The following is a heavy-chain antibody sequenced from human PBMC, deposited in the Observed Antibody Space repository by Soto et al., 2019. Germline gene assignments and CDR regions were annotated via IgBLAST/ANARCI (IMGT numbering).Heavy chain of an antibody. CDR2: ISGSGGST. D-gene: IGHD6-13*01. Sequence: GSLRLSCAASGFTFSSYAMSWVRQAPGKGLEWVSAISGSGGSTYYADSVKGRFTISRDNSKNTLYLQMNSLRAEDTAVYYCARLPSSSWCAFDYWGQGTLVTVSS. J-gene: IGHJ4*02. CDR3: ARLPSSSWCAFDY. CDR1: GFTFSSYA. V-gene: IGHV3-23*01.